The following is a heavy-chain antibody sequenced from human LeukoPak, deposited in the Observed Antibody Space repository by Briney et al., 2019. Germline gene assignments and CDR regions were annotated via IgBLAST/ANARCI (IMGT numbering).Heavy chain of an antibody. J-gene: IGHJ6*02. CDR3: ARASCYLRNCYYYGMDV. CDR1: GFTFSSYA. D-gene: IGHD2-2*01. Sequence: PGGSLRLFCAASGFTFSSYAMHWVRQAPGKGLEWVAVISYDGSNKYYADSVKGRFTISRDNAQNSLFLQMNSLRDEDTAVYSCARASCYLRNCYYYGMDVWGQGTTVTVSS. CDR2: ISYDGSNK. V-gene: IGHV3-30*04.